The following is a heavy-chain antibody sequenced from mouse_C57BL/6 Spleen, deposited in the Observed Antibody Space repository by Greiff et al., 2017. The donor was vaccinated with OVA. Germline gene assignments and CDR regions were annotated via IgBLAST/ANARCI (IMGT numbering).Heavy chain of an antibody. V-gene: IGHV5-17*01. CDR2: ISSGSSTI. D-gene: IGHD1-1*01. CDR3: ARNDYYGSSYWDFDV. J-gene: IGHJ1*03. Sequence: EVKLVESGGGLVKPGGSLKLSCAASGFTFSDYGMHWVRQAPEKGLEWVAYISSGSSTIYYADTVKGRFTISRDNAKNTLFLHMTSLTSEDTAMYYCARNDYYGSSYWDFDVWGTGTTVTVSS. CDR1: GFTFSDYG.